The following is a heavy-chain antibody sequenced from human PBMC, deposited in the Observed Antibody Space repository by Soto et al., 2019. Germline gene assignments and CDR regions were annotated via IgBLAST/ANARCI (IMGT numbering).Heavy chain of an antibody. CDR1: GGSIDNFY. D-gene: IGHD4-17*01. CDR3: ARDYPYFTVTTSGGMDV. CDR2: IYFRGST. J-gene: IGHJ6*02. Sequence: QVQLRESGPGLVKPSETLSLTCTVSGGSIDNFYWSWIRQPPGKGLEWIGYIYFRGSTNYNPSLKSRVTMSVDKSKLQSSLKLISVTAADTAVYLCARDYPYFTVTTSGGMDVWGQGTTVTVSS. V-gene: IGHV4-59*01.